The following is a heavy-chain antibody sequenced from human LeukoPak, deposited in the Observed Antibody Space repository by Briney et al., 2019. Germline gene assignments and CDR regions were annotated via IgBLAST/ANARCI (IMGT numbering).Heavy chain of an antibody. J-gene: IGHJ4*02. CDR2: INPNSGGT. Sequence: ASVRVSCKASGYTSTAYYMYWVRQAPGQGLEWMGRINPNSGGTNYAQNFQGRVTMTRDTSISTAYMELSRLRSDDTAVYYCARFDTITGTTDSWGQGTLVTVSS. CDR3: ARFDTITGTTDS. CDR1: GYTSTAYY. V-gene: IGHV1-2*06. D-gene: IGHD1-7*01.